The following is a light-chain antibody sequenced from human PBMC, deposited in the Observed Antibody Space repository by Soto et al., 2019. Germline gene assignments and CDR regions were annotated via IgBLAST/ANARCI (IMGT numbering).Light chain of an antibody. CDR1: SSNIGSNT. Sequence: QSVLTQPPSASGTPGQRVTISCSGSSSNIGSNTVNWYQQFPGTAPKLLIYSNNQRPSGVPDRFSGSKSGTSASLAISGLQSEDEADYYCAAWDDSLNAFYVFGTGTKLTVL. J-gene: IGLJ1*01. CDR2: SNN. V-gene: IGLV1-44*01. CDR3: AAWDDSLNAFYV.